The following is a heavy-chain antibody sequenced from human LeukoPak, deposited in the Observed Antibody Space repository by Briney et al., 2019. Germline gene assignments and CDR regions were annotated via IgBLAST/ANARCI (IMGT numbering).Heavy chain of an antibody. CDR1: GFTFSSYA. J-gene: IGHJ4*02. CDR3: AKGVGLLWFGELPETYYFDY. V-gene: IGHV3-23*01. D-gene: IGHD3-10*01. Sequence: GGSLRLSCAASGFTFSSYAMSWVRQAPGKGLEWVSAISGSGGSTYYADSVKGRFTISRDNSKNTLYLQMNSLRAEDTAVYYCAKGVGLLWFGELPETYYFDYWGQGTLVTVSS. CDR2: ISGSGGST.